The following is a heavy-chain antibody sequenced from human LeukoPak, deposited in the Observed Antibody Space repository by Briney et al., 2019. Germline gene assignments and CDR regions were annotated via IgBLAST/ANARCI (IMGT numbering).Heavy chain of an antibody. Sequence: GRSLRLSCAASGFTFSSYAMHWVRQAPGKGLEWVAVISYDGSNKYYADSVKGRFTISRDNSKNTLYLQMNSLRAEDTAVYYCARSKGTYYDILTYGMDVWGQGTTVTGSS. V-gene: IGHV3-30-3*01. D-gene: IGHD3-9*01. CDR1: GFTFSSYA. CDR2: ISYDGSNK. CDR3: ARSKGTYYDILTYGMDV. J-gene: IGHJ6*02.